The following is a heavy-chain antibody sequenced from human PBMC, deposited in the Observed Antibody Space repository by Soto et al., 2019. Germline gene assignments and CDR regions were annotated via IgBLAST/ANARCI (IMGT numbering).Heavy chain of an antibody. V-gene: IGHV3-30-3*01. CDR3: ARTRSWIGTNHFDY. CDR2: ISYDGSNK. J-gene: IGHJ4*02. CDR1: GFTFSSYA. D-gene: IGHD3-10*01. Sequence: QVQLVESGGGVVQPGRSLRLSCAASGFTFSSYAMHWVRQAPGKGLEWVAVISYDGSNKYYADSVKGRFTISRDNSKNALYRQMNSLRAEDTAVYYCARTRSWIGTNHFDYWGQGTLVTVSS.